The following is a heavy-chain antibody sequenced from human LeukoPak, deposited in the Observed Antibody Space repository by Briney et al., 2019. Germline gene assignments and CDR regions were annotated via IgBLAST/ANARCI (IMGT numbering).Heavy chain of an antibody. J-gene: IGHJ6*04. CDR3: VKGRGYYYYYGMDV. Sequence: PGGSLRLSCSASGFTFSPYAMNWVRQAPGKGLEYVSAMNSNGGTPYYADSVQGRFTIPRDDSKNTLYLQMSSLRAEDTAVYYCVKGRGYYYYYGMDVWGRGTMVIVSS. CDR2: MNSNGGTP. V-gene: IGHV3-64D*06. CDR1: GFTFSPYA.